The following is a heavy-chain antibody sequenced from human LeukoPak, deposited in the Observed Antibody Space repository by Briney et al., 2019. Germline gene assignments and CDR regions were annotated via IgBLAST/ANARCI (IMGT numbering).Heavy chain of an antibody. V-gene: IGHV3-30*18. D-gene: IGHD3-10*01. CDR1: GFAFSSYG. CDR2: ISYDGSNK. CDR3: AKPAPTYGSGSYQIDY. J-gene: IGHJ4*02. Sequence: GGSLRLSCAASGFAFSSYGMHWVRQAPGKGLEWVAVISYDGSNKYYADSVKGRFTISRDNSKNTLYLQMNSLRAEDTAVYYCAKPAPTYGSGSYQIDYWGQGTLVTVSS.